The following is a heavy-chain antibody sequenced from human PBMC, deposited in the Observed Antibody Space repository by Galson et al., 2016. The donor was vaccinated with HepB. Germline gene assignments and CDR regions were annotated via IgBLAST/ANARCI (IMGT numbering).Heavy chain of an antibody. CDR2: VSGSGDTT. CDR1: GFTFKNYA. Sequence: SLRLSCAASGFTFKNYAMSWVRQAPGKGLEWVSAVSGSGDTTYYTDSVRGRFTTSRDNSKNTLFLHMDSLRAEDTAVYYCAKDLMPVAILGVVTYYFDSWGQGTLVTVSS. CDR3: AKDLMPVAILGVVTYYFDS. J-gene: IGHJ4*02. V-gene: IGHV3-23*01. D-gene: IGHD3-3*01.